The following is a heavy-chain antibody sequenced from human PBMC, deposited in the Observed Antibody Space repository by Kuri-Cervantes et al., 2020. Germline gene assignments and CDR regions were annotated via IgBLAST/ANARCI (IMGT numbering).Heavy chain of an antibody. CDR1: GFTFSSYW. Sequence: GESLKISCAASGFTFSSYWMHWVRQAPGKGLVWVSRINSDGSSTSYADSVKGRFTISRDNAKNSLYLQMNSLRAEDTAVYYCARTYGDYVFFHFDYWGQGTLVTVSS. J-gene: IGHJ4*02. CDR2: INSDGSST. D-gene: IGHD4-17*01. V-gene: IGHV3-74*01. CDR3: ARTYGDYVFFHFDY.